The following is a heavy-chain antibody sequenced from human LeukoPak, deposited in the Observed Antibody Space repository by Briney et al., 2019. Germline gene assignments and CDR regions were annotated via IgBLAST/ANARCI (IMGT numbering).Heavy chain of an antibody. Sequence: SETLSLTCTVSGYSISSGYYWGWIRQPPGKGLEWIGSIYHSGSTYYNPSLKSRVTISVDTSKNQFSLKLTSVTAADTAVYYCAREQNYYGSGSFLGGIDYWGQGTLVTVSS. D-gene: IGHD3-10*01. J-gene: IGHJ4*02. CDR3: AREQNYYGSGSFLGGIDY. CDR1: GYSISSGYY. V-gene: IGHV4-38-2*02. CDR2: IYHSGST.